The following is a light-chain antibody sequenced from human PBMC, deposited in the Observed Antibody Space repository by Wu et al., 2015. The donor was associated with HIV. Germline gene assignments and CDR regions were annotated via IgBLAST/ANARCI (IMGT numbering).Light chain of an antibody. V-gene: IGKV1-33*01. CDR3: QQYDNLHVA. CDR1: QDISNY. Sequence: DIQMTQSPSSLSASVGDRVTITCQASQDISNYLNWYQQKPGKAPKLLIYDASNLETGVPSRFSGSGSGTDFTFTISSLQPEDIATYYCQQYDNLHVAFGQGTKVEIK. J-gene: IGKJ1*01. CDR2: DAS.